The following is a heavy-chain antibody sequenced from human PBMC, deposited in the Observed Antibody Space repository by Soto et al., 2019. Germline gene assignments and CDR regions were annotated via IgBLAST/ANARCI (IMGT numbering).Heavy chain of an antibody. J-gene: IGHJ4*02. CDR2: IYYSGST. D-gene: IGHD6-6*01. CDR1: GGSISSGGYY. Sequence: SETLSLTCTVSGGSISSGGYYWSWIRQHPGKGLEWIGYIYYSGSTYYNPSLKSRVTISVDTSKNQFSLKLSSVTAADTAVYYCARDRSSGIYVDYWGQGTLVTVS. V-gene: IGHV4-31*03. CDR3: ARDRSSGIYVDY.